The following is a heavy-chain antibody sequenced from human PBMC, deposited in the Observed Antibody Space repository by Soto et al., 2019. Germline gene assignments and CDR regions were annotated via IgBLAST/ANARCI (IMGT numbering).Heavy chain of an antibody. CDR2: VYHSGTT. CDR1: GGSIASSYW. V-gene: IGHV4-4*01. CDR3: ARRGLGPRKGSWMDS. J-gene: IGHJ5*01. Sequence: QMPLQESGPALVKPAGTLSVTCPVSGGSIASSYWWTWVRKFPGKRLEWIGEVYHSGTTNYNPSLKSRVNLSVDKSRNYFSLRMTSVTVADTAVYFCARRGLGPRKGSWMDSWGRGILVTVSS. D-gene: IGHD3-10*01.